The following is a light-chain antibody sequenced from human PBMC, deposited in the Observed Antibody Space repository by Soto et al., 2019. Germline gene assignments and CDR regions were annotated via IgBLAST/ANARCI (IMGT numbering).Light chain of an antibody. Sequence: EIVLTQSPGTLSLSPGARATLSCRASQSVSSGYLAWFQHRPGQALRLLIFGASSRATGIPDRFSGSGSGTDFTLTIRRLEPEDFAVYYCQQYGSSPLTFGGGTKVEIK. CDR1: QSVSSGY. CDR2: GAS. J-gene: IGKJ4*01. CDR3: QQYGSSPLT. V-gene: IGKV3-20*01.